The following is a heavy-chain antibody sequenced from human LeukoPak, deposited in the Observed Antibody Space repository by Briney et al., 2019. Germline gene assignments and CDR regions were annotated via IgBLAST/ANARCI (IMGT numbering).Heavy chain of an antibody. CDR3: ARGSTGINWNYVRGDY. V-gene: IGHV3-23*01. J-gene: IGHJ4*02. CDR1: GFTFSNYA. CDR2: ISGTGVST. D-gene: IGHD1-7*01. Sequence: GGSLRLSCAASGFTFSNYAMAWVRQAPGKGLEWVSGISGTGVSTYYPDSVKGRFTISRDNSKNTLFLQMNSLRADDTTVYYCARGSTGINWNYVRGDYWGQGTLVTVSS.